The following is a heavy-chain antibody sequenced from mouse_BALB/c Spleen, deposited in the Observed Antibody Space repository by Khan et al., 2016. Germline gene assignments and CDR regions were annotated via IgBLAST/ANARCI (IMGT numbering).Heavy chain of an antibody. J-gene: IGHJ3*01. V-gene: IGHV2-2*02. CDR2: IWTGGST. Sequence: QVQLKESGPGLVQPSQSLSITCTVSGFSLTTYGVHWVRQSPGKGLEWLGVIWTGGSTDYNAAFISRLSISKDNSKSQVFFKMNSLQANDTDIYYCASLWLRRGDPYWGQGTLVTVSA. D-gene: IGHD2-2*01. CDR1: GFSLTTYG. CDR3: ASLWLRRGDPY.